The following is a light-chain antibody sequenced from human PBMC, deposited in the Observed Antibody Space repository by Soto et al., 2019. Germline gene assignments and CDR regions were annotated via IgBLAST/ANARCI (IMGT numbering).Light chain of an antibody. J-gene: IGKJ2*01. CDR2: VAS. CDR1: QSVRSTF. CDR3: QQYHDSPMNT. V-gene: IGKV3-20*01. Sequence: VLPQSPDTLSLSPGDRATLSCRASQSVRSTFLAWYQQKPGQAPRLLIYVASNRAAGIPERFSGSASGTEFTLTLSRLGPDDSAVYYCQQYHDSPMNTFGQGTKLQIK.